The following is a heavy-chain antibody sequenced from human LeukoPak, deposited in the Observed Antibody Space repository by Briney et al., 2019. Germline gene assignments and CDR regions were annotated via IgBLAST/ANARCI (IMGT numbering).Heavy chain of an antibody. Sequence: PGGSLRLSCAASGFTFSSYAMSWVRQAPGKGLEWVSAISGSGGSTYYADSVKGRFTISRDNSKNTLYLQMNSLRAEDTAVYYCAKYLGRFGELLLDWEAGNSGMDVWGKGTTVTVSS. D-gene: IGHD3-10*01. CDR2: ISGSGGST. J-gene: IGHJ6*04. CDR3: AKYLGRFGELLLDWEAGNSGMDV. V-gene: IGHV3-23*01. CDR1: GFTFSSYA.